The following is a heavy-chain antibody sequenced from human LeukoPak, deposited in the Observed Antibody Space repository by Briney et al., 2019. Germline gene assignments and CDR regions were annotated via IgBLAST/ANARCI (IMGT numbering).Heavy chain of an antibody. V-gene: IGHV3-30-3*01. CDR2: ISYDGSNK. CDR1: GFTFSSYA. J-gene: IGHJ6*02. D-gene: IGHD3-3*01. Sequence: GGSLRLSCAASGFTFSSYAMHWVRQAPGKGLEWVAVISYDGSNKYYADSVKGRFTISRDNSKNTLYLQMNSLRAEDTAVYYCARDVRFLEWLNPPYGMDVWGQGTTVTVSS. CDR3: ARDVRFLEWLNPPYGMDV.